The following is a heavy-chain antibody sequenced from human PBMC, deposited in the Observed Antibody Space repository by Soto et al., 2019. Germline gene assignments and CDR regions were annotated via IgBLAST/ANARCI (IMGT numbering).Heavy chain of an antibody. V-gene: IGHV4-31*03. CDR2: IDYSGST. Sequence: QVQLQESGPGLVKPSQTLSLTCTVSGGSISSGGYYWSWIRQHPGKGLEWIAYIDYSGSTYYNPSLKRRVTISVDTSKNQFSLKLSSVTAADTAVYYCARRIVATIYYFDDWGQGTLVTVSS. CDR1: GGSISSGGYY. D-gene: IGHD5-12*01. J-gene: IGHJ4*02. CDR3: ARRIVATIYYFDD.